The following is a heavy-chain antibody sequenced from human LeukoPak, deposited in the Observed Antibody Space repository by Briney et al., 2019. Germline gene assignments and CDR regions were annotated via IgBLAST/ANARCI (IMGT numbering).Heavy chain of an antibody. CDR1: GGSISSYY. CDR2: IYYSGST. D-gene: IGHD1-26*01. V-gene: IGHV4-59*08. CDR3: ARLSGGWGYFDY. J-gene: IGHJ4*02. Sequence: SETLSLTCTVSGGSISSYYWSWIRQPPGKGLEWIGYIYYSGSTNYNPSLKSRVTISVDTSKNQFSLKLSSVTAADTAVYYCARLSGGWGYFDYWGQGTLVTVSS.